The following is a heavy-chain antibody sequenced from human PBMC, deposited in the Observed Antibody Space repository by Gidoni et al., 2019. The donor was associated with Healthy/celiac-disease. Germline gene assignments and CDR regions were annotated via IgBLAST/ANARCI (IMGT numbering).Heavy chain of an antibody. CDR3: AKAGDGDYDYYYYYYGMDV. CDR2: ISGSGGST. Sequence: EVQLLESGGGLVQPGGSLRLSCAASGFTFSSYAMSWVRQAPGKGLEWVSAISGSGGSTYYADSVKGRFTISRDNSKNTLYLQMNSLRAEDTAVYYCAKAGDGDYDYYYYYYGMDVWGQGTTVTVSS. J-gene: IGHJ6*02. CDR1: GFTFSSYA. D-gene: IGHD4-17*01. V-gene: IGHV3-23*01.